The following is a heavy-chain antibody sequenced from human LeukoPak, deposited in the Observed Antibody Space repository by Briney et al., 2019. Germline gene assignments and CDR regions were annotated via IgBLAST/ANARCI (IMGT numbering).Heavy chain of an antibody. V-gene: IGHV4-34*01. D-gene: IGHD3-10*01. CDR3: ESAMVRGVTHDY. J-gene: IGHJ4*02. CDR1: GGSFSGYY. CDR2: IDHSGST. Sequence: SETLSLTCAVYGGSFSGYYWSWIRQPPGKGLEWIGEIDHSGSTNYNPSLKSRVTISVDTSKNQFSLKLSSVTAADTAVYYCESAMVRGVTHDYWGQATLVTVSS.